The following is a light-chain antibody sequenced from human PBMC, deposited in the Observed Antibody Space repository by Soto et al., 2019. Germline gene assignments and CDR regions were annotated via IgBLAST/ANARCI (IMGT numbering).Light chain of an antibody. Sequence: ENVLTQSPGTLSLSPGDRATLSCRARQSVDSTYLAWYQQKPGQAPRLLIYGTSSRATGIPDRFSGSGSGTDFTLTIDRLEPEDFAVYYCQQYGSSLYTFGQGTKLEIK. CDR2: GTS. CDR3: QQYGSSLYT. J-gene: IGKJ2*01. CDR1: QSVDSTY. V-gene: IGKV3-20*01.